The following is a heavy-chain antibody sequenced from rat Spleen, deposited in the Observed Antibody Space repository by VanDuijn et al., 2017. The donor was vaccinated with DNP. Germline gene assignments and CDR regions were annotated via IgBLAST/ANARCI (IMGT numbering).Heavy chain of an antibody. CDR1: GFTFSGNY. D-gene: IGHD1-6*01. CDR2: ITYDGVGT. J-gene: IGHJ2*01. Sequence: EVQLVESGGGLVQPGGSLKLSCATSGFTFSGNYIAWVRQAPTKGLEWVASITYDGVGTYYRDSVKGRFTISRDISKTSLYLQMNSLKSEDTATYYCATRGYYGLAYYFDYWGQGVMVTVSS. CDR3: ATRGYYGLAYYFDY. V-gene: IGHV5-20*01.